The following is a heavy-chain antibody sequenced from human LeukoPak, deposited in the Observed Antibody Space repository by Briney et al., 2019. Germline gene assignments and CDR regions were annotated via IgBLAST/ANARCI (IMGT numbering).Heavy chain of an antibody. CDR2: INHSGST. Sequence: PSETLSLTCAVYGGSFSGYYWSWIRQPPGKGLEWIGEINHSGSTNYNPSLKSRVTISVDTSKNQFSLKLSSVTAADTAVYYCARGRIAVALRGYYYYYGMDVWGQGTTVTVSS. CDR3: ARGRIAVALRGYYYYYGMDV. V-gene: IGHV4-34*01. J-gene: IGHJ6*02. D-gene: IGHD6-19*01. CDR1: GGSFSGYY.